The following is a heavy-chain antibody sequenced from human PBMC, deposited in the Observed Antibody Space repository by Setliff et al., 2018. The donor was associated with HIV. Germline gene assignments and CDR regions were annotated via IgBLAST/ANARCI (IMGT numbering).Heavy chain of an antibody. CDR1: GFAFSGHQ. J-gene: IGHJ3*02. D-gene: IGHD5-18*01. V-gene: IGHV3-7*01. CDR3: ARDLGYSYGDAFDI. Sequence: GGSLRLSCAASGFAFSGHQMSWVRQAPGKGLEWVAKIKQDGSDKYYVDSVKGRFTISRDNAKNSLYLQMNSLRAEDTAMYYCARDLGYSYGDAFDIWGQGTKVTVSS. CDR2: IKQDGSDK.